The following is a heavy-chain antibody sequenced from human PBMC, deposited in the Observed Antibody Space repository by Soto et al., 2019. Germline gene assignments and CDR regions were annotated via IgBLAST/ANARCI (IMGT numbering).Heavy chain of an antibody. CDR2: IYYSGST. Sequence: SETLSLTCTFSCGSISSGGYYWSWIRPHPGKGLEWIGYIYYSGSTYYNPSLKSRVTISVDTSKNQFSLKLSSVTAADTAVYYCARFRCGSSACYYYYGMGVWGQGTTVTVSS. D-gene: IGHD1-26*01. CDR1: CGSISSGGYY. V-gene: IGHV4-31*03. CDR3: ARFRCGSSACYYYYGMGV. J-gene: IGHJ6*02.